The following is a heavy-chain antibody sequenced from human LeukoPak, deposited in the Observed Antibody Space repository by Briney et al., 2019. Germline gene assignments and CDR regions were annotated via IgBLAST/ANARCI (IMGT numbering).Heavy chain of an antibody. J-gene: IGHJ1*01. D-gene: IGHD5-18*01. CDR2: ISAYNGNT. V-gene: IGHV1-18*01. Sequence: ASVKVSCKASGYTFTTYGFNWVRQAPGQGLEWMGWISAYNGNTHCAQNLQGRVTMTTDTSTSTAYMELRSLRSDDTAVYYCARDDRSVDTAMSFQSWGQGTLVTVSS. CDR1: GYTFTTYG. CDR3: ARDDRSVDTAMSFQS.